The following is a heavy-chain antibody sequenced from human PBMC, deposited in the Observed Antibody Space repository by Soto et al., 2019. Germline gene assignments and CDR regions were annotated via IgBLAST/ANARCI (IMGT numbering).Heavy chain of an antibody. CDR3: ARIVSGYDPIVDY. CDR1: GGSISSGGYY. Sequence: SETLSLTCTVSGGSISSGGYYWSWIRQHPGKGLEWIGYIYYSGSTYYNPSLKSRVTISVDTSKNQFSLKLSSVTAADTAVYYCARIVSGYDPIVDYWGQGTLVTVSS. D-gene: IGHD5-12*01. J-gene: IGHJ4*02. V-gene: IGHV4-31*03. CDR2: IYYSGST.